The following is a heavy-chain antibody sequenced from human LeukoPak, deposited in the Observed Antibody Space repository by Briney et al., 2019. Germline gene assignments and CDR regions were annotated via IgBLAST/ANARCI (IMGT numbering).Heavy chain of an antibody. CDR1: GGSISSYY. V-gene: IGHV4-59*01. D-gene: IGHD3-16*02. Sequence: SETLSLTCTVSGGSISSYYWSWIRQPPGKGLEWIGYIYYSGSTNYNPSLKSRVTISVDTSKNQFSLKLSSVTAADTAVYYCARALNDYVWGSYRDAFDIWGQGTMVTVSS. J-gene: IGHJ3*02. CDR3: ARALNDYVWGSYRDAFDI. CDR2: IYYSGST.